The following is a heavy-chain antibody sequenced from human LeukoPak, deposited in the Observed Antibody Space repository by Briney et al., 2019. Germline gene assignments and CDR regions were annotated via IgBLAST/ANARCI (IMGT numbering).Heavy chain of an antibody. J-gene: IGHJ4*02. Sequence: GGSVRLSCAASGFTFSIYWMHWVRQVPGKGLVWVSRINGDGRGTNYADSVKGRFTISRDNAKNTLYLQMINLRVEDTAVYYCSRGDPYGGNSGGFDFWGQGTLVTVSS. V-gene: IGHV3-74*01. CDR2: INGDGRGT. CDR3: SRGDPYGGNSGGFDF. CDR1: GFTFSIYW. D-gene: IGHD4-23*01.